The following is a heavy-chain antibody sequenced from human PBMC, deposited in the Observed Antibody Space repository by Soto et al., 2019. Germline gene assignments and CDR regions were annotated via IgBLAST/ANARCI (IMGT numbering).Heavy chain of an antibody. J-gene: IGHJ4*02. Sequence: QITLKESGPTLVKPTQTLTLTCTFSGFSLSSTRVAVGWIRQPPGKALEWLALIYWDDDKRYSPFLKSRLTITKDTSKIQVVLTMTNMDPADTATYCCAHSVVAGLGYYFDYWGQGTLVTVSS. CDR1: GFSLSSTRVA. V-gene: IGHV2-5*02. CDR2: IYWDDDK. D-gene: IGHD6-19*01. CDR3: AHSVVAGLGYYFDY.